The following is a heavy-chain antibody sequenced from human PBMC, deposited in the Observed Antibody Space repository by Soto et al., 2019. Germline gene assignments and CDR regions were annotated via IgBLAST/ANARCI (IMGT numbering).Heavy chain of an antibody. V-gene: IGHV3-30*18. J-gene: IGHJ5*02. CDR2: ISYDGSNK. Sequence: QVQLVESGGGVVQPGRSLRLSCAASGFTFSSYGMHWVRQAPGKGLEWVAVISYDGSNKYYADSVKGRFTISRDNSKNTLYLQRNSLRAEDTAVYYCAKVGTVAAAGSGRWFDPWGQGTLVTVSS. D-gene: IGHD6-13*01. CDR3: AKVGTVAAAGSGRWFDP. CDR1: GFTFSSYG.